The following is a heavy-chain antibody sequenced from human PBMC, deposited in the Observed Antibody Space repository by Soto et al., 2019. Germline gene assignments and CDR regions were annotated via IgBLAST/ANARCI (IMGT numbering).Heavy chain of an antibody. CDR3: AKDAAVLCNFDWSYYFDD. CDR2: ISDGGDSA. V-gene: IGHV3-23*01. CDR1: GFAFSSYG. J-gene: IGHJ4*02. Sequence: EVQLLESGGGLVQPGGSLRLSCAASGFAFSSYGMSWVRQAPGKGLEWVSAISDGGDSASYADSVKGRFTISRDNSKNTVYLELKSLTAEDTAIYYCAKDAAVLCNFDWSYYFDDWGQGTLVTVSS. D-gene: IGHD3-9*01.